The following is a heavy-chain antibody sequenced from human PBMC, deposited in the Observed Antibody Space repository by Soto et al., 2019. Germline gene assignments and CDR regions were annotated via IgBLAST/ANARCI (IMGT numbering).Heavy chain of an antibody. CDR2: IIPIFGTP. Sequence: VQLVQSGAEVKKPGSSVKVSCKASGGTFSRLAISWVRQAPGQGLEWMGGIIPIFGTPNHAQKFQGRLTITADEATSTVHMELSSLRSEDTAIYYCARGWGEDSSDYFYAYWGQGTLVIVSS. J-gene: IGHJ4*02. CDR3: ARGWGEDSSDYFYAY. V-gene: IGHV1-69*01. CDR1: GGTFSRLA. D-gene: IGHD3-22*01.